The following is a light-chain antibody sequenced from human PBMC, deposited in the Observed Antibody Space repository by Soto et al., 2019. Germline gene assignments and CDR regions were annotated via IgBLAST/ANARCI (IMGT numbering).Light chain of an antibody. Sequence: EIVLTQSPGTLSLSPGERATLSCRASQSVSSSHLAWYQHKPGQAPRLLIYAASSRATGSPDRFSGGGSGTDFTLTISRLEPEDFAVYYCQQYNDWPPGYTFGQGTKVDIK. J-gene: IGKJ2*01. V-gene: IGKV3-20*01. CDR3: QQYNDWPPGYT. CDR1: QSVSSSH. CDR2: AAS.